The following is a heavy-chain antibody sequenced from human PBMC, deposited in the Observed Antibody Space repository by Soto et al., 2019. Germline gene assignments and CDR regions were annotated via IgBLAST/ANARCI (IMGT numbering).Heavy chain of an antibody. CDR3: ARGPLGYCSSTSCYPYYYYYYYMDV. Sequence: SETLSLTCAVYGGSFSGYYWSWIRQPPWKGLEWIGEINHSGSTNYNPSLKSRVTISVDTSKNQFSLKLSSVTAADTAVYYCARGPLGYCSSTSCYPYYYYYYYMDVWGKGTTVTVSS. J-gene: IGHJ6*03. D-gene: IGHD2-2*01. CDR2: INHSGST. V-gene: IGHV4-34*01. CDR1: GGSFSGYY.